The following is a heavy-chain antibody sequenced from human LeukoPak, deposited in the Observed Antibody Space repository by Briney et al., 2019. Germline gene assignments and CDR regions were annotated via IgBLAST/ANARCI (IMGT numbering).Heavy chain of an antibody. D-gene: IGHD3-22*01. CDR2: ISYDGNNK. J-gene: IGHJ3*02. V-gene: IGHV3-30*18. CDR1: GFSFSNYG. Sequence: GGSLRLSCAASGFSFSNYGIHWVRRAPGKGLGGVAVISYDGNNKYYADSVKGRFTISRDNSKNTLYPQMNSLRDEDTAVYYCAKDRGGAYYESSVDIWGQGTMVTVSS. CDR3: AKDRGGAYYESSVDI.